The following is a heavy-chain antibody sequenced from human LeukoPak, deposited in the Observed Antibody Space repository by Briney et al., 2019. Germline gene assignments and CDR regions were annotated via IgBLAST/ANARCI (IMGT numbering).Heavy chain of an antibody. D-gene: IGHD5-12*01. CDR2: ISSSGSTI. Sequence: GGSLRLSCAASGFTFSRIAMTWVRQAPGKGLEWVSYISSSGSTIYYADSVKGRFTISRDNAKNSLYLQMSSLRAEDTAVYYCARSATHYGMDVWGQGTTVTVSS. CDR3: ARSATHYGMDV. CDR1: GFTFSRIA. V-gene: IGHV3-48*03. J-gene: IGHJ6*02.